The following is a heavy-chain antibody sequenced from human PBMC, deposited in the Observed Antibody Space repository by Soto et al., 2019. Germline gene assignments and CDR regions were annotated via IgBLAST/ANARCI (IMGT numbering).Heavy chain of an antibody. J-gene: IGHJ2*01. D-gene: IGHD5-12*01. V-gene: IGHV1-69*01. CDR1: GGSFSKKA. CDR3: ARGASSGFEYWYFDL. CDR2: INTKFGAT. Sequence: QVQLVQSGAELKKPGSSVKVSCEASGGSFSKKAISWLRQAPGQGIEWMGGINTKFGATNYAPKFQGRITITADESTHTVYMTLSTLTFEDTAGYYCARGASSGFEYWYFDLWGRGTLVSVSS.